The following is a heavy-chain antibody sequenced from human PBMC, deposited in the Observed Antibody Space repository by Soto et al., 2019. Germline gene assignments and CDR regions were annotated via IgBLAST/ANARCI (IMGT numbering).Heavy chain of an antibody. CDR2: IRSKAYGGTT. Sequence: PGGSLRLSCTASGFTFGDYAMSWFRQAPGKGLEWVGFIRSKAYGGTTEYAASVKGRFTIPRDDSKSIAYLQMNSLKTEDTAVYYCTREGPEAYYYNGMDVLGQGTTVTVSS. CDR1: GFTFGDYA. V-gene: IGHV3-49*03. J-gene: IGHJ6*02. CDR3: TREGPEAYYYNGMDV.